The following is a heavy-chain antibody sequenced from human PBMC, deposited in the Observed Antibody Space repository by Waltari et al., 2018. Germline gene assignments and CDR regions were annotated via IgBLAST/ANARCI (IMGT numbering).Heavy chain of an antibody. CDR3: ARLISTYYYDSSGYYGSAVFDY. J-gene: IGHJ4*02. Sequence: QLQLQESGPGLVKPSETRSLTCTVPGGSISSSSYYWGWISQPPGKGQEGIGSIYYSGSTYYHPSLKSRVTISVDTSKNQFSLKLSSVTAADTAVYYCARLISTYYYDSSGYYGSAVFDYWGQGTLVTVSS. V-gene: IGHV4-39*01. CDR1: GGSISSSSYY. CDR2: IYYSGST. D-gene: IGHD3-22*01.